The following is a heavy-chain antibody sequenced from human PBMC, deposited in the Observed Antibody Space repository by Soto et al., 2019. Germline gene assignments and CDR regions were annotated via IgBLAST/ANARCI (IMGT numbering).Heavy chain of an antibody. CDR3: ARDTVLTGMFDF. J-gene: IGHJ4*02. Sequence: ASETLSLTCTVSGGSISSYHWSWIRQPPGKGLEWIASIYYTGTTNYNPSLGTRVTISIDAPENQFSLKLSSVTAADTAVYYCARDTVLTGMFDFWGQGTLVTVSS. CDR1: GGSISSYH. D-gene: IGHD4-17*01. V-gene: IGHV4-59*01. CDR2: IYYTGTT.